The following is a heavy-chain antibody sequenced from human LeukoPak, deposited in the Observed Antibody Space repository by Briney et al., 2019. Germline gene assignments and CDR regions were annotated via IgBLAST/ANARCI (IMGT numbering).Heavy chain of an antibody. J-gene: IGHJ3*02. D-gene: IGHD2-2*01. V-gene: IGHV3-23*01. CDR3: AKRYCSSTSCYTDAFDI. Sequence: GGSLRLSCAASGFTVSSNYMGWVRQAPGKGLEWVSAISGSGGSTYYADSVKGRFTISRDNSKNTLYLQMNSLRAEDTAVYYCAKRYCSSTSCYTDAFDIWGQGTMVTVSS. CDR1: GFTVSSNY. CDR2: ISGSGGST.